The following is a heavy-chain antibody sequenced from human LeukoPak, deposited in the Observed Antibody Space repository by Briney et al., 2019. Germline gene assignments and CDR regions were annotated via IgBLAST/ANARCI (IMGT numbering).Heavy chain of an antibody. D-gene: IGHD6-13*01. CDR2: IYPGDSDT. CDR1: GYSFTSQW. V-gene: IGHV5-51*01. Sequence: GESLKISCKGSGYSFTSQWIGWVRQMPGKGLEWMGIIYPGDSDTRYSPSFQGQVTVSADKSSSTAYLQWSSLKASDTAMYYCARLLFGGLDSTSGGVGDYWGQGTLVTVSS. CDR3: ARLLFGGLDSTSGGVGDY. J-gene: IGHJ4*02.